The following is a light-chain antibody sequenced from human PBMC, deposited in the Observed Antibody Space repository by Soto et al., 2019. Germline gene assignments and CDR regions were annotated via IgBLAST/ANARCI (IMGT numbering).Light chain of an antibody. Sequence: QSVLTQPPSVSAAPGQKVTISCSGSSSNIGKNHVSWYQQVPGTAPKLLIYGSNKRPSGIPDRFSGSKSGTSATLGIAGLQTGDEADYYCGTWDSSLTAVLFGGGTKLTVL. CDR1: SSNIGKNH. V-gene: IGLV1-51*02. J-gene: IGLJ2*01. CDR2: GSN. CDR3: GTWDSSLTAVL.